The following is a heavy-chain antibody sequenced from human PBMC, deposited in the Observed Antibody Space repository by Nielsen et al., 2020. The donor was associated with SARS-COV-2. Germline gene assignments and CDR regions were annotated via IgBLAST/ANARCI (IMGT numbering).Heavy chain of an antibody. CDR1: GFTFRNAW. V-gene: IGHV3-15*01. J-gene: IGHJ6*02. CDR3: STGGVAAVGTYYYYYGMDV. CDR2: IKAKTDGETT. Sequence: RGSLRLSCVASGFTFRNAWMTWVRQAPGKGLEWVGRIKAKTDGETTVYAAPVQGRFTISRDDSEMTLYLQMDSLEIEDTGVYYCSTGGVAAVGTYYYYYGMDVWGQGTTVAVPS. D-gene: IGHD6-13*01.